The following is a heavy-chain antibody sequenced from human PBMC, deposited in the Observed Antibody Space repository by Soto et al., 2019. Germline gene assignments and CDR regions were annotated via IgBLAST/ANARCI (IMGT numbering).Heavy chain of an antibody. Sequence: SETLSLTCAVYGGSFSGYYWGWIRQPPGKGLEWIGEINHSGSTNYNPSLKSRVTISVDTSKNQFSLKLSSVTAADTAVYYCARYPLVFGVVIIYYSGMDVWGQGTTGTVSS. D-gene: IGHD3-3*01. CDR3: ARYPLVFGVVIIYYSGMDV. J-gene: IGHJ6*02. V-gene: IGHV4-34*01. CDR1: GGSFSGYY. CDR2: INHSGST.